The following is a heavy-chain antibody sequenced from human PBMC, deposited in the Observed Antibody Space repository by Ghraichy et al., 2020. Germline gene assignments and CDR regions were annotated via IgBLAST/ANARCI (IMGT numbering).Heavy chain of an antibody. Sequence: GGSLRLSCAASGFTFSSYSMNWVRQAPGKGLEWVSSISSSSSYIFYADSVKGRFTISRDNAKNSLYLQMNSLRAEDTAVYYCARDARSLNEYYYDSSGYLPGYWGQGTLVTVSS. CDR3: ARDARSLNEYYYDSSGYLPGY. D-gene: IGHD3-22*01. V-gene: IGHV3-21*01. CDR1: GFTFSSYS. J-gene: IGHJ4*02. CDR2: ISSSSSYI.